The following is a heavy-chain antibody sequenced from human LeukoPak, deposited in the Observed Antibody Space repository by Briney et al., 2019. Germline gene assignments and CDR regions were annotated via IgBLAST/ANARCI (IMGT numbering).Heavy chain of an antibody. CDR2: INQESSEK. J-gene: IGHJ4*02. Sequence: GGSLRLSCAASGFTFSSYAMSWVRQAPGKGLEWVANINQESSEKYYVDSVRGRFTISRDNAKNSLSLQMNSLRVEDTAVYYCAREVDRSFGYWGQGNVVTVSS. D-gene: IGHD1-26*01. CDR1: GFTFSSYA. V-gene: IGHV3-7*01. CDR3: AREVDRSFGY.